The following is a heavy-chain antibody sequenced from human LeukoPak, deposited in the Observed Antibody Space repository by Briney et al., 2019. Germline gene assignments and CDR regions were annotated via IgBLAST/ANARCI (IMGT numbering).Heavy chain of an antibody. CDR1: GGSFSGYY. CDR3: ARGNTAMAPNYFDY. D-gene: IGHD5-18*01. CDR2: INHSGST. Sequence: PSETLSLTCVVYGGSFSGYYWSWIRQPPGKGLEWIGEINHSGSTNYNPSLKSRVTISVDTSKNQFSLKLSSVTAADTAVYYCARGNTAMAPNYFDYWGQGTLVTVSS. V-gene: IGHV4-34*01. J-gene: IGHJ4*02.